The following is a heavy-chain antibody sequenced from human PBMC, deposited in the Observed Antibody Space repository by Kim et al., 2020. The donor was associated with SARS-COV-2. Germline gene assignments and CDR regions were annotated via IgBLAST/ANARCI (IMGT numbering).Heavy chain of an antibody. D-gene: IGHD6-13*01. V-gene: IGHV1-18*01. J-gene: IGHJ5*02. CDR3: ARDRPGRAAAGT. Sequence: YAQELPGRVTMTTDTSTSTAYMELRSLRSDDTAVYYCARDRPGRAAAGTWGQGTLVTVSS.